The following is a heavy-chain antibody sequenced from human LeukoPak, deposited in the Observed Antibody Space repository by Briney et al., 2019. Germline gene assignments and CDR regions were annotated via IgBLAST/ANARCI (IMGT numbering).Heavy chain of an antibody. Sequence: GGSLRLSCAASGFTFSSYAMSWVRQAPGKGLEWVSAISGSGGSTYYADSVKGRFTISRDNSKNTLYLQMNSLRAEDTAVYYCARDRWERKYYFDYWGQGTLVTVSS. J-gene: IGHJ4*02. CDR1: GFTFSSYA. CDR2: ISGSGGST. CDR3: ARDRWERKYYFDY. D-gene: IGHD1-26*01. V-gene: IGHV3-23*01.